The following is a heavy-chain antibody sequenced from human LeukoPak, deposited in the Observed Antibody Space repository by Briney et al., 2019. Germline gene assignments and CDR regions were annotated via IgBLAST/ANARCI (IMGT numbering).Heavy chain of an antibody. CDR3: ARGARTVFGVVISEYYYYYYMDV. CDR2: INHSGST. Sequence: SETLSLTCAVYGGSFSGYYWSRIRQPPGKGLEWIGEINHSGSTNYNPSLKSRVTISVDTSKNQFSLKLSSVTAADTAVYYCARGARTVFGVVISEYYYYYYMDVWGKGTTVTVSS. CDR1: GGSFSGYY. J-gene: IGHJ6*03. D-gene: IGHD3-3*01. V-gene: IGHV4-34*01.